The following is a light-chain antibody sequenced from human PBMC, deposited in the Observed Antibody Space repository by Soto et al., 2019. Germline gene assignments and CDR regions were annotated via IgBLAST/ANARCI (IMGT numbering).Light chain of an antibody. CDR3: SSDTGSRTRV. Sequence: QSALTQPASVSGSPGQSITISCTGTSSDVGGYNYVSWYQQHPGKAPKLMIYEVSNRPSGVSNRFSGSKSGNTASLTISGLQAEDEADYYCSSDTGSRTRVFGGGTKLTVL. V-gene: IGLV2-14*01. CDR1: SSDVGGYNY. CDR2: EVS. J-gene: IGLJ3*02.